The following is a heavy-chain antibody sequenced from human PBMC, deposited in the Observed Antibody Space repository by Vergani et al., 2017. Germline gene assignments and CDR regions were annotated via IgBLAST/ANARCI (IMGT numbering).Heavy chain of an antibody. Sequence: QVQLQQWGAGLLKPSETLSLTCAVYGGSFSGYYWSWIRQPPGKGLEWIGEINHSGSTNYNPSLNSRVTISVDASKNQFSLKLSSVTAADPAVYYCASAYYYDSSGYDAFDIWGQGTMVTVSS. CDR3: ASAYYYDSSGYDAFDI. D-gene: IGHD3-22*01. CDR2: INHSGST. V-gene: IGHV4-34*01. J-gene: IGHJ3*02. CDR1: GGSFSGYY.